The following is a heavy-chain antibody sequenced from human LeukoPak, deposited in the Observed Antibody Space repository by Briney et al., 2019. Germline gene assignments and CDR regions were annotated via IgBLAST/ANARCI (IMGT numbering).Heavy chain of an antibody. D-gene: IGHD4/OR15-4a*01. V-gene: IGHV4-59*02. Sequence: SETLSLTCTVSGGSVSSYYWSWIRQPPEKGLEWIAFFHHSGIRNYNPSLNNRVTVSVDTSNNQLSLKLTAVTAADTAIYYCASVLYGANGFDYWGRGSLVTVSS. J-gene: IGHJ4*02. CDR2: FHHSGIR. CDR1: GGSVSSYY. CDR3: ASVLYGANGFDY.